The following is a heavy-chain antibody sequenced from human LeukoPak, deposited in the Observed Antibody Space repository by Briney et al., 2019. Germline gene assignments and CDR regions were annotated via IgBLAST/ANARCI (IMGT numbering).Heavy chain of an antibody. CDR1: GGTFSNYA. J-gene: IGHJ4*02. D-gene: IGHD3-22*01. V-gene: IGHV1-69*13. Sequence: SVKVSCKASGGTFSNYAFNWVRQAPGQGLEWMGGIIPIFGTTNYAQKFQGRLTITADESTSTAYMELSSLRSEDTAVYYCARTYYYDSSGYYFDYWGQGTLVTVSS. CDR3: ARTYYYDSSGYYFDY. CDR2: IIPIFGTT.